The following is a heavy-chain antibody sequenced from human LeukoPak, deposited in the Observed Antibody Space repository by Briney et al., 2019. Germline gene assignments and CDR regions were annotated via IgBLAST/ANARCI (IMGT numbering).Heavy chain of an antibody. V-gene: IGHV3-23*01. Sequence: QPGGSLRLSCAASGFTFSSYGMSWVRQAPGKGLEWVSAISGSGGSTYYADSVKGRFTISRDNSKNTLYLQMNSLRAEDTAVYYCAKSQAIRSVAGPHFDYWGQGTLVTVSS. J-gene: IGHJ4*02. CDR3: AKSQAIRSVAGPHFDY. CDR2: ISGSGGST. D-gene: IGHD6-19*01. CDR1: GFTFSSYG.